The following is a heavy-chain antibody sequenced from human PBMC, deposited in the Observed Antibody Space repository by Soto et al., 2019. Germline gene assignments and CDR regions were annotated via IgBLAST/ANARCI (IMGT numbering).Heavy chain of an antibody. D-gene: IGHD2-15*01. CDR2: ISAYNGNT. Sequence: QVQLVQSGAEVKKPGASVKVSCKASGYTFNSYGIGWVRQAPGQGLEWMGWISAYNGNTNYEQKVQGRVTMTTDTATSTAYMELRSLTSDDTAIYYCARDRRDGGNPGWFDPGGQGTLVTVSS. J-gene: IGHJ5*02. V-gene: IGHV1-18*01. CDR3: ARDRRDGGNPGWFDP. CDR1: GYTFNSYG.